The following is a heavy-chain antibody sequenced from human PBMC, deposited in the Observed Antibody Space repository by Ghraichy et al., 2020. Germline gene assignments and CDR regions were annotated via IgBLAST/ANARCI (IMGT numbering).Heavy chain of an antibody. V-gene: IGHV3-23*01. J-gene: IGHJ3*02. CDR3: AKVGSRFSGDYSGAFDI. Sequence: GSLRLSCAASGFTFSSYAMTWVRQAPGKGLEWVSAISGSGRSTYYADSVKGRFTISRDNSENTLYLQMNSLRAEDTAVYYCAKVGSRFSGDYSGAFDIWGQGTLVTVSS. D-gene: IGHD1-26*01. CDR2: ISGSGRST. CDR1: GFTFSSYA.